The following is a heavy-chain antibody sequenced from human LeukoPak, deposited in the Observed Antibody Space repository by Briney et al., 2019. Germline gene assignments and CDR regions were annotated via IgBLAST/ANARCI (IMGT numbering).Heavy chain of an antibody. Sequence: GGSLRLSCAASGFTLSSYWMHWVRQAPGKGLVWVSRINNDGSSTSYADSVKGRFTISRDNAKNSLYLQMNSLRAEDTAVYYCARVRGIAAAGTRSGDAFDIWGQGTMVTVSS. J-gene: IGHJ3*02. CDR3: ARVRGIAAAGTRSGDAFDI. D-gene: IGHD6-13*01. V-gene: IGHV3-74*01. CDR2: INNDGSST. CDR1: GFTLSSYW.